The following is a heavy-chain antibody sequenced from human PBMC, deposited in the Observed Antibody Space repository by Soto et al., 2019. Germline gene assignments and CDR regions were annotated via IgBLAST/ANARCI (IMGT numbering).Heavy chain of an antibody. CDR2: IYSSGTT. D-gene: IGHD3-3*01. V-gene: IGHV4-4*07. Sequence: QVHLQESGPGLVKPSETLSLTCSVSGGTISGYYWTWIRQPAGKGLEWIGRIYSSGTTKHNPSLQSRVTMSLDPSINQFSLRLTSVTAAATAVYYCARGQRFSDWFDPWGQGTLVTVSS. CDR3: ARGQRFSDWFDP. J-gene: IGHJ5*02. CDR1: GGTISGYY.